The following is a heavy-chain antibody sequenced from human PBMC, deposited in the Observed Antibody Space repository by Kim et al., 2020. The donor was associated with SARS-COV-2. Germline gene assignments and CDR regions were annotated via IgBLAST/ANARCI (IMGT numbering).Heavy chain of an antibody. Sequence: LSLTCAASGFTVSSSWMYWVRQVPGKGLVWVSRIKSDGISTLYADSVRGRFTISRDNAKNTLYLQMNSLRAEDTALYYCTRDKFDPWGQGTLVTVSS. CDR1: GFTVSSSW. CDR3: TRDKFDP. J-gene: IGHJ5*02. CDR2: IKSDGIST. V-gene: IGHV3-74*01.